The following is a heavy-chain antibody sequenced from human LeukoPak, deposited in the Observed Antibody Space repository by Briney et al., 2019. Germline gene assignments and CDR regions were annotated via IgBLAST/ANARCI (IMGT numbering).Heavy chain of an antibody. J-gene: IGHJ4*02. CDR1: DGPVTEYY. CDR2: TYHTGST. Sequence: SETLSLTCSVSDGPVTEYYWSWIRQPPGKGLEWIRYTYHTGSTNYSPSLKSRVTMSVDASRNQFSLKLVSVTAADTAVYYCARDRGSTGYYYLDSWGQGILVTVSS. CDR3: ARDRGSTGYYYLDS. V-gene: IGHV4-59*02. D-gene: IGHD1-26*01.